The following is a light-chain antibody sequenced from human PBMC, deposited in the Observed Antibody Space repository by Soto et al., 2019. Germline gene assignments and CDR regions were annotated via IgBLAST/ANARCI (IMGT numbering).Light chain of an antibody. J-gene: IGLJ1*01. CDR3: TSFTTSNTFV. Sequence: QFALAQPSSVSGSPGQSITISCTGTSNDVGHFNYVSWFQQHPGKAPKLLIFDVSNWPSGVSDRFSGSKSGNTASLTISGLQHEDEADYYCTSFTTSNTFVFGSGTKVTVL. CDR1: SNDVGHFNY. V-gene: IGLV2-14*03. CDR2: DVS.